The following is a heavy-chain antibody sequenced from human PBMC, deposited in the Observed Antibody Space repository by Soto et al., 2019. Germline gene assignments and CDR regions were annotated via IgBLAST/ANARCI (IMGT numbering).Heavy chain of an antibody. CDR1: GYTFTSYG. CDR3: ARGQAVAGCFDY. V-gene: IGHV1-18*01. CDR2: ISAYNGNT. D-gene: IGHD6-19*01. Sequence: ASVKVSCKASGYTFTSYGISLVRQAPGQGLEWMGWISAYNGNTNYAQKLQGRGTMTTDTSTSTAYMELRSLRSDDTAVYYCARGQAVAGCFDYWGQGSLVTVSS. J-gene: IGHJ4*02.